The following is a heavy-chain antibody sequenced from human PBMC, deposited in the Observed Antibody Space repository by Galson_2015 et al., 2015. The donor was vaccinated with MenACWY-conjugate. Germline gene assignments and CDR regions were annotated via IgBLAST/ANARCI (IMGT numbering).Heavy chain of an antibody. Sequence: SLRLSCAASGFSFSGSWMSWARQAPGEGLEWVANIKQDASEKYYVDSVKGRFDISRDNAKTSLYLQMNSLGAEDTAVYYCTRGPRYGAVDIWGQGTMVTVSS. CDR2: IKQDASEK. J-gene: IGHJ3*02. V-gene: IGHV3-7*03. D-gene: IGHD4-17*01. CDR3: TRGPRYGAVDI. CDR1: GFSFSGSW.